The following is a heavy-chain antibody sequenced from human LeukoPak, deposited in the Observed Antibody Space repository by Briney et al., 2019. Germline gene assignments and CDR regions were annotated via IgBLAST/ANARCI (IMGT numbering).Heavy chain of an antibody. CDR1: GLTFSSCG. CDR3: AKGGRLSGPFQY. V-gene: IGHV3-23*01. D-gene: IGHD2-15*01. Sequence: GGSLILSCEASGLTFSSCGMSWVRQAPGKGLEWISTIGSGGDTAYNADFVHGRFTISRDNSKNMLYLEMNSLKAEDTALYYCAKGGRLSGPFQYWGHGNLVSVAS. CDR2: IGSGGDTA. J-gene: IGHJ4*01.